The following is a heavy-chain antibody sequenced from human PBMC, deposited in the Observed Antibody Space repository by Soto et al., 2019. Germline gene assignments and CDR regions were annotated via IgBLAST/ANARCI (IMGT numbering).Heavy chain of an antibody. V-gene: IGHV4-59*01. J-gene: IGHJ5*02. CDR3: ARHYSSGSRNWFDP. CDR1: GGSISSYY. D-gene: IGHD6-19*01. CDR2: IYYSGST. Sequence: SETLSLTCTVSGGSISSYYWSWIRQPPGKGLEWIGYIYYSGSTNYNPSLKSRVTISVDTSKNQFSLKLSSVTAADTAVFYCARHYSSGSRNWFDPWGQGTLVTVSS.